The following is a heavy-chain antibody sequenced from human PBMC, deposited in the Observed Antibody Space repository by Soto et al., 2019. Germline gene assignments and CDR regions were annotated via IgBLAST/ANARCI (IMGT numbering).Heavy chain of an antibody. CDR3: GRSKGFLRPRVFDI. CDR1: GGSISGYY. CDR2: ISYSGST. J-gene: IGHJ3*02. Sequence: QVQLQESGPGLVKPSATLSLTCTVSGGSISGYYWNWIRQPPGKGLEWIGYISYSGSTNYNPSLTSRVPIPLDSSKNQLSPKLSSVTGVDTAMFDCGRSKGFLRPRVFDIWGQATMVTVSS. V-gene: IGHV4-59*01.